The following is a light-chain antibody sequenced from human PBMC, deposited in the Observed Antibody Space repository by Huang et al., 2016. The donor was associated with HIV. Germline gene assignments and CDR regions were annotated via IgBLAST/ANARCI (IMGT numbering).Light chain of an antibody. CDR2: GAP. Sequence: EIVMTQSPATLSVSPGERATLSCRASPSVSTNLAWYQQKPGQAPRLLSSGAPTRATDIPARFSGRGSGTECTLTISSLQSEDFAVYYCQQYNNWPPLPGRNPITFGQGTRLEIK. CDR3: QQYNNWPPLPGRNPIT. CDR1: PSVSTN. V-gene: IGKV3-15*01. J-gene: IGKJ5*01.